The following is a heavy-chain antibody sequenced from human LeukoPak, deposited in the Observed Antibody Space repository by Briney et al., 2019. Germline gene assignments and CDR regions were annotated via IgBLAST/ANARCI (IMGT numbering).Heavy chain of an antibody. V-gene: IGHV3-53*01. CDR1: GFTVSSNY. Sequence: GGSLRLSCAASGFTVSSNYMSWVRQAPGKGLEWVSVIYSGGSTCYADSVKGRFTISRDDSKNTLYLQMNSLRAEDTAVYYCARQTTVTPAAWFDPWGQGTLVTVSS. J-gene: IGHJ5*02. CDR3: ARQTTVTPAAWFDP. D-gene: IGHD4-17*01. CDR2: IYSGGST.